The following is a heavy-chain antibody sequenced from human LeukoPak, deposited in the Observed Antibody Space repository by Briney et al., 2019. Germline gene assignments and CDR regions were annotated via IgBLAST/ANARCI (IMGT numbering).Heavy chain of an antibody. J-gene: IGHJ3*02. Sequence: PGGSLRLSCAASGFTFSSYGMHWVRQAPGKGLEWVAVISYDGSNKYYADSVKGRFTISRDNSKNTLYLQMNSLRAEDTAVYYCARGSRSIAVGAFDIWGQGTMVTVSS. CDR1: GFTFSSYG. CDR3: ARGSRSIAVGAFDI. D-gene: IGHD6-19*01. CDR2: ISYDGSNK. V-gene: IGHV3-30*03.